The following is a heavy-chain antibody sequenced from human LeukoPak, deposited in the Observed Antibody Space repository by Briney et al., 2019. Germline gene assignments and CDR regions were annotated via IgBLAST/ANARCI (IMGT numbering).Heavy chain of an antibody. J-gene: IGHJ4*02. Sequence: GGSLRLSCAASGFTFGSYWMSWVRQAPGEGLEWVANIKQDGSEKYYVDSVKGRFTISRDIAKNSLYLQMNSLRAEDTSVYYCARVVGHGSDPYYFDYWGRGTLVTVSS. V-gene: IGHV3-7*01. CDR1: GFTFGSYW. D-gene: IGHD2-21*01. CDR3: ARVVGHGSDPYYFDY. CDR2: IKQDGSEK.